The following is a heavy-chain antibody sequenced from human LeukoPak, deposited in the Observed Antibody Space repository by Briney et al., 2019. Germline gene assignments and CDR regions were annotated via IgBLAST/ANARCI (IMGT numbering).Heavy chain of an antibody. Sequence: ASVKVSCKASGYTFTSYDINWVRQATGQGLEWMGWMNPNSGNTGYAQKFQGRVTMTRNTSISTAYMELSSLRSEDTAVYYCTRFDPSIVGANDYWGPGTLVTVSS. V-gene: IGHV1-8*01. J-gene: IGHJ4*02. CDR3: TRFDPSIVGANDY. CDR1: GYTFTSYD. D-gene: IGHD1-26*01. CDR2: MNPNSGNT.